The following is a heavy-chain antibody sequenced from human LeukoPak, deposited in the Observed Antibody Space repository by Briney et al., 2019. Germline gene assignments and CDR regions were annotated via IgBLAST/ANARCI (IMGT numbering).Heavy chain of an antibody. CDR3: AKGNGWGRTYFDY. CDR2: IDYSGGST. Sequence: GGSLRLSCTAPGFTLSSYEMSWIRQAPGKGLEWVSSIDYSGGSTHYADSVMGRFTISRDNSKNTLYLQMNSLRAGDTAVYYCAKGNGWGRTYFDYWGQGTLVTVSS. CDR1: GFTLSSYE. D-gene: IGHD3-16*01. V-gene: IGHV3-23*01. J-gene: IGHJ4*02.